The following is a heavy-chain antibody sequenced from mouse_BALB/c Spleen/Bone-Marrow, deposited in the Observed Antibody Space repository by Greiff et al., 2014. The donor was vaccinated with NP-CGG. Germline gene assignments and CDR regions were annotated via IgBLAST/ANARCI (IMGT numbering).Heavy chain of an antibody. Sequence: DVQLQESGGGLVQPGGSLKLSCAASGFTFSNYGMSWVRQTPDKRLDLVATINSNGGTTYYPDSVKGRFTISRDNAKNTLYLQMSSLKSKDTAMYFCARGLYYVAYGPGFAYWGQGTLVTVSA. V-gene: IGHV5-6-3*01. CDR3: ARGLYYVAYGPGFAY. J-gene: IGHJ3*01. CDR2: INSNGGTT. CDR1: GFTFSNYG. D-gene: IGHD2-13*01.